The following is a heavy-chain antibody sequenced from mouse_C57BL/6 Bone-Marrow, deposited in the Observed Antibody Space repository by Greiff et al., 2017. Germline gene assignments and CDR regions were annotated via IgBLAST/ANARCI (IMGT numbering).Heavy chain of an antibody. Sequence: VQLQQSGPVLVKPGASVKMSCKASGYTFTDYYMNWVKQSHGKSLEWIGVINPYNGGTSYNQKFKGKATLTVDKSSSTAYMELNSLTSEDSAVYYCARDDYDEESWFAYWGQGTLVTVSA. CDR2: INPYNGGT. CDR3: ARDDYDEESWFAY. D-gene: IGHD2-4*01. V-gene: IGHV1-19*01. CDR1: GYTFTDYY. J-gene: IGHJ3*01.